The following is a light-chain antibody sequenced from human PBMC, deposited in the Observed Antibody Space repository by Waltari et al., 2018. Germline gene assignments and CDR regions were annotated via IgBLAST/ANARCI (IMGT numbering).Light chain of an antibody. CDR1: QSVSTY. J-gene: IGKJ1*01. CDR2: AAS. CDR3: QQYYDYLRT. V-gene: IGKV1-8*01. Sequence: AIRMTQSPSSLSASTGDRVTITCRASQSVSTYLAWYQQKPGKAPKLLIYAASTLQLGVPSRVSGSGSGTDFTLSISCLQSEDFASYYCQQYYDYLRTFGQGTKVEIK.